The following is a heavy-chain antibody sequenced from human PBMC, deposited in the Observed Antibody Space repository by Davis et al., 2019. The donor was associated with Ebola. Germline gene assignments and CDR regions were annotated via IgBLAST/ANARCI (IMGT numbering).Heavy chain of an antibody. Sequence: GESLKISCAASGFTFSSYAMNWVRQAPGKGLEWVSTISGSATSTYYADSLKGRFTVSRDNSKNTVYLQMYSLRAEDTAMYYCAKSPWSGSFDYWGQGTPVTVSS. CDR2: ISGSATST. J-gene: IGHJ4*02. CDR3: AKSPWSGSFDY. D-gene: IGHD1-26*01. V-gene: IGHV3-23*01. CDR1: GFTFSSYA.